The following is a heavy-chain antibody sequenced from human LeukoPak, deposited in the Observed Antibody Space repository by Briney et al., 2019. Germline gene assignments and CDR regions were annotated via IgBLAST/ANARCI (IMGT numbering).Heavy chain of an antibody. Sequence: ASVKVSCKASGGTFTGYYMHWVRQAPGQGLEWMGWINPNSGGTNYAQKFQGRVTMTRDTSISTAYMELSRLRSDDTAVYYCARDAVDYGGNPYYFDYWGQGTLVTVSS. CDR2: INPNSGGT. J-gene: IGHJ4*02. V-gene: IGHV1-2*02. D-gene: IGHD4-23*01. CDR1: GGTFTGYY. CDR3: ARDAVDYGGNPYYFDY.